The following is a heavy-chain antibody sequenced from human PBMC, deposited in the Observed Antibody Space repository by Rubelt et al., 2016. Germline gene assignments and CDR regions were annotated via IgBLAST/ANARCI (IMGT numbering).Heavy chain of an antibody. V-gene: IGHV1-2*02. CDR3: ARDSHSGHDSVPDY. CDR1: GYTFTAHY. D-gene: IGHD5-12*01. J-gene: IGHJ4*01. CDR2: INPNSGDT. Sequence: QVQLVQSGAEAKKPGASVMVSCKASGYTFTAHYIHWLRQAPGQGLESMGWINPNSGDTKYVQKFQGRLILTRATSITTAYLERGRMRCADTAVYCCARDSHSGHDSVPDYWGHGTLVTVSS.